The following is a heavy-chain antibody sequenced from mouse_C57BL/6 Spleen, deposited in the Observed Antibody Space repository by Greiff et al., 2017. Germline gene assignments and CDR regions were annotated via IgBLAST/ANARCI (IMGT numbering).Heavy chain of an antibody. Sequence: VQLQQSGAELVRPGASVTLSCKASGYTFTDYEMHWVKQTPVHGLEWIGAIDPETGGTAYNQKFKGKAILTADKSSSTAYMELRSLTSEDSAVYYCTRYDYDDGYYAMDYWGQGTSVTVSS. J-gene: IGHJ4*01. CDR2: IDPETGGT. D-gene: IGHD2-4*01. CDR3: TRYDYDDGYYAMDY. V-gene: IGHV1-15*01. CDR1: GYTFTDYE.